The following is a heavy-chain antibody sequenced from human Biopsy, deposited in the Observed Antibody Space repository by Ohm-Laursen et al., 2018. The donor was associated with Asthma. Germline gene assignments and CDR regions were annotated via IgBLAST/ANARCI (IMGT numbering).Heavy chain of an antibody. D-gene: IGHD4-23*01. J-gene: IGHJ3*02. CDR1: RFTYE. CDR2: ISYDGGNK. V-gene: IGHV3-30*03. Sequence: SPRLSCAAARFTYEIHWVRQAPGKGLEWVAVISYDGGNKFYGDSVKGRFTLSRDNSRNTLYLQMNSLRVEDTAIYYCARTHERWTSIQDDALDIWGQGTMVIVSS. CDR3: ARTHERWTSIQDDALDI.